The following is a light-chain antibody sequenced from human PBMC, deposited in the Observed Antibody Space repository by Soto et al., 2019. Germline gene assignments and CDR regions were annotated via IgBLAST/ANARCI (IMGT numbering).Light chain of an antibody. V-gene: IGLV2-14*01. Sequence: QSALLRPASGSGLLGRPTPFSSPEPTRNVGGYNLVSWYQQHPGKAPKLMIYDVSNRPSGVSNRFSGSKSANTASLTISGLQAEDEADYYCSSYTGSSTYVVFGGGTKLTVL. CDR1: TRNVGGYNL. CDR3: SSYTGSSTYVV. CDR2: DVS. J-gene: IGLJ2*01.